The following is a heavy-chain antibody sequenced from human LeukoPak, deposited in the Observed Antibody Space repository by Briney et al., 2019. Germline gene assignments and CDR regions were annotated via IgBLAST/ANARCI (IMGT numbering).Heavy chain of an antibody. CDR1: GFTFSGSA. CDR2: IRSKANSYAT. J-gene: IGHJ5*02. CDR3: TRRAKDDSSGYYST. D-gene: IGHD3-22*01. V-gene: IGHV3-73*01. Sequence: SMRLSCTASGFTFSGSAMNWVRQASGKGLEWVGRIRSKANSYATAYAASVKGRFTISRDESKNTAYLQMNSLKTEETAVYYCTRRAKDDSSGYYSTWGQGTLVTVSS.